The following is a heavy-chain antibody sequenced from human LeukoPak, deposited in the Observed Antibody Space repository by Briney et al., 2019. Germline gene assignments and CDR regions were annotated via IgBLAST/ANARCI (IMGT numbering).Heavy chain of an antibody. CDR2: IYYSGYT. Sequence: SETLSLTCTVSGGSISSSTYYWGWIRQSPGEGLEWIGSIYYSGYTYYSPSLKSRLTIFVDTSKNQFSLKLSSVTAADTAVYYCARGPSIQLWFYFHYWGQGTLVTVSS. D-gene: IGHD5-18*01. J-gene: IGHJ4*02. CDR1: GGSISSSTYY. V-gene: IGHV4-39*07. CDR3: ARGPSIQLWFYFHY.